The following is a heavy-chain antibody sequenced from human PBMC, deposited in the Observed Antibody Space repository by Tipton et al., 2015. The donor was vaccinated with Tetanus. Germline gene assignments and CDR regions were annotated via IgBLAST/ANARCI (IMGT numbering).Heavy chain of an antibody. CDR1: GFSVTSSY. CDR3: TKGGSGLFDS. D-gene: IGHD2-15*01. CDR2: IYTGGAI. J-gene: IGHJ4*02. Sequence: QLVQSGGGLIQPGGSLRLSCAASGFSVTSSYMSWVRQAPGKGLEWVSVIYTGGAIYYADSVKGRVTISRDKSKNTLSLEMTSLRAEDTAVYYCTKGGSGLFDSWGQGTLVTVSS. V-gene: IGHV3-53*01.